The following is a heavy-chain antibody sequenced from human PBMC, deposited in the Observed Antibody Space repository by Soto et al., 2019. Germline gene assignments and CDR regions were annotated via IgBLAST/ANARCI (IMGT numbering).Heavy chain of an antibody. J-gene: IGHJ2*01. CDR3: ARGRGDGYNQNWYFDL. CDR1: GGSFSGYY. Sequence: PSETLSLTCAVYGGSFSGYYWSWIRQPPGKGLEWIGEISNGGSSNYNPSLKSRGSMSVGTSNNQFSLKLTSVTAADTTVYYCARGRGDGYNQNWYFDLWGRGTLVTVSS. CDR2: ISNGGSS. D-gene: IGHD3-10*01. V-gene: IGHV4-34*01.